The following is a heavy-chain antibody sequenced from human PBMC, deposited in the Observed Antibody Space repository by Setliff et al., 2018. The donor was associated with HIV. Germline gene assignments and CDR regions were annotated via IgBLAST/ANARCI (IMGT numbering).Heavy chain of an antibody. J-gene: IGHJ6*02. CDR3: ARDLDPYFAMAV. CDR2: VGCWGTCT. V-gene: IGHV3-23*01. CDR1: GFTVNSGA. Sequence: GGSLRLSCAGSGFTVNSGAMNWVRQAPGKGLEWVSTVGCWGTCTYFADSVKGWFTISADTSKNTLYLQMTRLSAEDTAVYYCARDLDPYFAMAVWGQGTTVTVSS.